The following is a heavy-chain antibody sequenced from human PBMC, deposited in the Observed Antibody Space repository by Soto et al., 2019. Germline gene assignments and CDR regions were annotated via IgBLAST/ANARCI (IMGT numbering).Heavy chain of an antibody. CDR1: GGSFSDYY. Sequence: SETLSLTCAVYGGSFSDYYWTWIRQPPGKGLEWIGEINHSGSTNYNPSLKSRVTISVDTSKNQFSLKLSSVTAADSAVYFCARDRVLGITGTEAYYYYTMDVWGQGTTVTVSS. V-gene: IGHV4-34*01. CDR2: INHSGST. CDR3: ARDRVLGITGTEAYYYYTMDV. D-gene: IGHD1-7*01. J-gene: IGHJ6*02.